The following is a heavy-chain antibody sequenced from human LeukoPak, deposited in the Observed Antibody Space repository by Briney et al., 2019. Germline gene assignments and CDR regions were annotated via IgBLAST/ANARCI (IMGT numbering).Heavy chain of an antibody. CDR2: IRNVGNDK. J-gene: IGHJ4*02. V-gene: IGHV3-30*02. Sequence: GGSLRLSCAASGFTFDCCGMHWVRQAPGKGLEWVAFIRNVGNDKYYADSVKGRFTISRDNAKNSLYLQMNSLRAEDTAVYYCAREVQLERLGFGKEGSAFDYWGQGTLVTVSS. CDR3: AREVQLERLGFGKEGSAFDY. CDR1: GFTFDCCG. D-gene: IGHD1-1*01.